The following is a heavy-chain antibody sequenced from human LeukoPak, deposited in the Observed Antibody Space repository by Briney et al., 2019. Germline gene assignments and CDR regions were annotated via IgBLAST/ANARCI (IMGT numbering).Heavy chain of an antibody. CDR1: GFTFDDYA. D-gene: IGHD6-13*01. J-gene: IGHJ4*02. V-gene: IGHV3-7*01. Sequence: GGSLRLSCAASGFTFDDYAMHWVRQAPGKGLEWVANIKQDESEKYYVDSVKGRFTISRDNAKNSLYLQMNSLRAEDTAVYYCARSLIAADYWGQGTLVTVSS. CDR3: ARSLIAADY. CDR2: IKQDESEK.